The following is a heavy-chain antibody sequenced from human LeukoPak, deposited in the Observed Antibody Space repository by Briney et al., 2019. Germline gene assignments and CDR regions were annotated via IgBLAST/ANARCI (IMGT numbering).Heavy chain of an antibody. V-gene: IGHV3-66*01. CDR2: IYSGGRT. CDR3: ATVSSSWLGHFQH. CDR1: GFTVSSNY. Sequence: PGGSLRLSCAASGFTVSSNYMTWVRQAPGKGLEWVSVIYSGGRTFDADSVKGRFTISRDNVKNNVFLQMNSLGIEDTAVYYCATVSSSWLGHFQHWGQGTLVTVSS. J-gene: IGHJ1*01. D-gene: IGHD6-13*01.